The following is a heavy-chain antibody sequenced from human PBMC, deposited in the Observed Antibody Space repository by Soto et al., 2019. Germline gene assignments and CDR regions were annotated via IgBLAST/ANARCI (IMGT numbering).Heavy chain of an antibody. V-gene: IGHV4-59*11. CDR2: IYFTGSTHSGST. D-gene: IGHD5-18*01. CDR3: ATYVDTTSETDACDI. Sequence: QVQLQESGPGLVKPSETLSLTCSVSDDSIRTHYWTWIRQAPGKGLEWIGYIYFTGSTHSGSTSYKPNLPSRVSMSLDTSKTQITRQLSTVTAADTAVYYCATYVDTTSETDACDIWGQGTTVTVSS. CDR1: DDSIRTHY. J-gene: IGHJ3*02.